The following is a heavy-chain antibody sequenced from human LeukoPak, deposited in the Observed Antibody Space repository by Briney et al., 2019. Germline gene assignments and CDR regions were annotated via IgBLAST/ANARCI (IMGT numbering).Heavy chain of an antibody. D-gene: IGHD4-17*01. CDR1: GGSISSYY. CDR2: IYYSGST. V-gene: IGHV4-59*01. CDR3: AKFTYGDYDAFDI. J-gene: IGHJ3*02. Sequence: SETLSLTCTVSGGSISSYYWSWIRQPPGKGLEWIGYIYYSGSTNSNPSLKSRVTISVDTSKNQFSLKLSSVTAADTAVYYCAKFTYGDYDAFDIWGQGTMVTVSS.